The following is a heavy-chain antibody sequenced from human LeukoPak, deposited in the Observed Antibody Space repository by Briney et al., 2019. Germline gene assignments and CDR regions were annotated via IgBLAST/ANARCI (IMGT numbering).Heavy chain of an antibody. J-gene: IGHJ3*02. V-gene: IGHV1-18*01. CDR2: ISAYNGNR. Sequence: GASVIVSCKAAGYTFTSYGISWVRQAPGQGLEWMGWISAYNGNRNYAQKLLGRVTMNTDTSSSTAYMELRSLRSDHTAMYYCARGDNGYCNGASCYSPRIWGQGTMVTVSS. CDR3: ARGDNGYCNGASCYSPRI. D-gene: IGHD2-15*01. CDR1: GYTFTSYG.